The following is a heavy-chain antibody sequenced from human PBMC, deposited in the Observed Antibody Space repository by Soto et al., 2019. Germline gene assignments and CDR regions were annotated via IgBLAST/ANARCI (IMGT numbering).Heavy chain of an antibody. J-gene: IGHJ6*02. Sequence: EVQLVESGGGLVKPGGSLRLSCAASGFTFSSYNMKWVRQAPGKGLEWVSSISSSSSYIYYADSVKGRVTISRANARKSLFLQMNSLRAEDTAVYYCARDGLSDYYGMDVWGQGATVTVSS. CDR1: GFTFSSYN. CDR2: ISSSSSYI. D-gene: IGHD2-2*03. CDR3: ARDGLSDYYGMDV. V-gene: IGHV3-21*01.